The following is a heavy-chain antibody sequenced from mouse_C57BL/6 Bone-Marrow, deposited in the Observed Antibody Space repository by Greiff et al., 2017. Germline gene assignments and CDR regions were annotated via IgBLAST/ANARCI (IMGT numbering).Heavy chain of an antibody. J-gene: IGHJ4*01. Sequence: VQLQQPGAELVKPGASVKLSCKASGYTFTSYWMHWVKQRPGQGLEWIGMIHPNSGSTNYNEKFKSKATLTVDKSSSTAYMQLSSLTSEDSAVYYCARYYGNYDYAMDYWGQGTSVTVSS. CDR1: GYTFTSYW. CDR2: IHPNSGST. CDR3: ARYYGNYDYAMDY. D-gene: IGHD2-1*01. V-gene: IGHV1-64*01.